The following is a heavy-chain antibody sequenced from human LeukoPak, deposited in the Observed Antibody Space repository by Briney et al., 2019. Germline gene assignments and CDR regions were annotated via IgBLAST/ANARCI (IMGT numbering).Heavy chain of an antibody. J-gene: IGHJ4*02. D-gene: IGHD6-13*01. V-gene: IGHV4-61*01. Sequence: SETLSLTCTVSGGSVSSGSYYWSWIRQPPGKGLEWIGYIYYSGSTNYNPSPKSRVTISVDTSKNQFSLKLSSVTAADTAVYYCAREGGRTAAGTVDYWGQGTLVTVSS. CDR3: AREGGRTAAGTVDY. CDR1: GGSVSSGSYY. CDR2: IYYSGST.